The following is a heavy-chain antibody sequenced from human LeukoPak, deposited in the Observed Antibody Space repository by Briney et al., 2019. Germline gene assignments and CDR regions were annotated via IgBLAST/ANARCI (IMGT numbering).Heavy chain of an antibody. CDR1: GYTFSSFS. V-gene: IGHV3-23*01. CDR3: AKLCDCYSNAY. J-gene: IGHJ4*02. D-gene: IGHD2-21*02. Sequence: GGSVRLSCAASGYTFSSFSMSWVRQAPGKGLEWVSGISATGGGTYYADYVKGRFTISRDNSMHTLYRPMHSLIAEDTTVYYCAKLCDCYSNAYGGQGWLVTVSA. CDR2: ISATGGGT.